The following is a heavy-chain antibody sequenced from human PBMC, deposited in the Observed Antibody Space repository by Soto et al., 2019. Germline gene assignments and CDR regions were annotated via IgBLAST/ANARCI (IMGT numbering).Heavy chain of an antibody. CDR2: ISYDGSNK. J-gene: IGHJ3*02. CDR1: GFTFSSYG. D-gene: IGHD2-2*03. V-gene: IGHV3-30*18. Sequence: PGGSLRLSCAASGFTFSSYGMHWVRQAPGKGLEWVAVISYDGSNKYYADSVKGRFTISRDNSKNTLYLQMNSLRAEDTAVYYCAKEVWIGGWRYAFDIWGQGTMVTVSS. CDR3: AKEVWIGGWRYAFDI.